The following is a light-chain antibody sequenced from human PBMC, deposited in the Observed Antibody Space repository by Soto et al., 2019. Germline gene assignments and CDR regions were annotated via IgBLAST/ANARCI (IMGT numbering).Light chain of an antibody. V-gene: IGLV1-44*01. Sequence: QSVLTQPPSASGTPGQRVTISCSGSNSNIGTNAVNWYQQIPGTAPKLLIYNNNQRPSGVPDRFSGSKSGTSASLTISGLLSDDEADYPCATWDDTLRSWVFGGGTELTVL. J-gene: IGLJ3*02. CDR3: ATWDDTLRSWV. CDR1: NSNIGTNA. CDR2: NNN.